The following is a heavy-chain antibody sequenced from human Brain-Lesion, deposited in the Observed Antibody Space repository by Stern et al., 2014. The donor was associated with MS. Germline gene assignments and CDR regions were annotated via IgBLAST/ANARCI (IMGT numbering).Heavy chain of an antibody. CDR3: AKDRQYLTYFFDH. CDR1: GFTFGSCA. CDR2: VSYDGSNK. Sequence: VQLEESGGGVVQPGRPLRLSCVASGFTFGSCAMHWVRQAPGKGLAWVAGVSYDGSNKYYADSVKGRFTISRDNSQNTLYMQMSSLRPEDTAVYYCAKDRQYLTYFFDHWGQGSLVTVSS. D-gene: IGHD2/OR15-2a*01. V-gene: IGHV3-30*18. J-gene: IGHJ5*02.